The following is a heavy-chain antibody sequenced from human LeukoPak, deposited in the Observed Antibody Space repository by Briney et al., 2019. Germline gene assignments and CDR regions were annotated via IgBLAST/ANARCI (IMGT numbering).Heavy chain of an antibody. CDR2: IASDGNDK. CDR3: AKDGAMAAAGYYFDY. Sequence: GGSLRLSCAASAFPFRNYAKHWLRQDPGKGLEWVAVIASDGNDKHLADSVKGRFTISRDNSRNTLFLQMNSLRPEDTAVYYCAKDGAMAAAGYYFDYWGQGTPFTVSS. D-gene: IGHD6-13*01. CDR1: AFPFRNYA. V-gene: IGHV3-30*18. J-gene: IGHJ4*02.